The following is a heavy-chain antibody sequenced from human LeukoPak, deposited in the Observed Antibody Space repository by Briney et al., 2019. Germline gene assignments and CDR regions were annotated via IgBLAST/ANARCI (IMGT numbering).Heavy chain of an antibody. Sequence: GGSLRLSCAASGFTFSNAWMRWVRQTPGKGLEWVGRIQSKADGGATDYGAPVKGRFTISRDDSKNTLYLHMDSLKTDDTAVYYCTPGHYSSLWGQGTLVTVSS. CDR2: IQSKADGGAT. V-gene: IGHV3-15*01. CDR3: TPGHYSSL. D-gene: IGHD6-13*01. CDR1: GFTFSNAW. J-gene: IGHJ4*02.